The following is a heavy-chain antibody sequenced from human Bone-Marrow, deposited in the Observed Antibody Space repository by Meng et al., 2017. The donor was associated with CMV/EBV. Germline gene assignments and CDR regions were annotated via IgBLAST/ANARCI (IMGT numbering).Heavy chain of an antibody. CDR3: ARDVYDFLSGYGVSINYFDY. D-gene: IGHD3-3*01. V-gene: IGHV3-30-3*01. J-gene: IGHJ4*02. CDR1: GFTFSSYA. Sequence: GESLKISCAASGFTFSSYAMHWVRQAPGKGLEWVGIISYDGTNENYADSVKGRFTISRDNSKNTLYLRMSSLREEDTAVYYCARDVYDFLSGYGVSINYFDYWGQGTLVTVSS. CDR2: ISYDGTNE.